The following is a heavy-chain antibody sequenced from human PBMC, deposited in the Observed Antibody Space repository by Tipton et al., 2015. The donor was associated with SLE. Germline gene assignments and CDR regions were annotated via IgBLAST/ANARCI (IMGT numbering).Heavy chain of an antibody. CDR1: GAYVSSGYHY. Sequence: TLSLTCTVSGAYVSSGYHYWNWIRQPAGKGLEWIGRIYTSGSTNYNPSLKSRVTMSVDTSKNQFSLKLSSVTAADTAVYYCARGRIAAAGTINWFDPWGQGTLVTVSS. D-gene: IGHD6-13*01. CDR2: IYTSGST. CDR3: ARGRIAAAGTINWFDP. J-gene: IGHJ5*02. V-gene: IGHV4-61*02.